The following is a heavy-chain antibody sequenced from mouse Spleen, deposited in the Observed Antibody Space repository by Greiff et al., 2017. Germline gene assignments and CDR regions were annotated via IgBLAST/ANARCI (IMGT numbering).Heavy chain of an antibody. D-gene: IGHD2-4*01. J-gene: IGHJ3*01. V-gene: IGHV15-2*01. CDR1: DSEVFPIAY. CDR3: ARGDYDEVWFAY. Sequence: VQLVESGSELRSPGSSVKLSCKDFDSEVFPIAYMSWVRQKPGHGFEWIGGILPSIGRTIYGEKFEDKATLDADTLSNTAYLELNSLTSEDSAIYYCARGDYDEVWFAYWGQGTLVTVSA. CDR2: ILPSIGRT.